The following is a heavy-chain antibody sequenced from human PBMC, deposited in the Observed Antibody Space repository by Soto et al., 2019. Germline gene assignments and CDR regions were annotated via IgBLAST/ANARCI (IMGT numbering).Heavy chain of an antibody. Sequence: GGSLRLSCAASGFTFSTYGMHWVRQAPGKGLEWVAAMSYDGTKQYYVDSVKGRFTISRDNSRNTLFLQLNSLRDEDTAVYYCAKEYGSTWIDHWGQGTPVTAPQ. CDR3: AKEYGSTWIDH. D-gene: IGHD6-13*01. CDR1: GFTFSTYG. J-gene: IGHJ4*02. V-gene: IGHV3-30*18. CDR2: MSYDGTKQ.